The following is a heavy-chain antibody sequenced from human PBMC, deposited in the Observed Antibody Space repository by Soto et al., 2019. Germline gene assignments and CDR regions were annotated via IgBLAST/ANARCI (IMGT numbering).Heavy chain of an antibody. D-gene: IGHD3-9*01. CDR2: IYYSGST. CDR1: GGSISSYY. J-gene: IGHJ6*03. V-gene: IGHV4-59*01. CDR3: ARQGGDILTGHMDV. Sequence: PSETLSLTCTVSGGSISSYYWSWIRQPPGKGLEWIGYIYYSGSTNYNPSLKSRVTISVDTSKNQFSLKLSSVTAADTAVYYCARQGGDILTGHMDVWGKGTTVPVSS.